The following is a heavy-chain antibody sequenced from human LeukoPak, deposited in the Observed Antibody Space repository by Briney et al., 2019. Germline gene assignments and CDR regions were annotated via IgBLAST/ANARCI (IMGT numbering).Heavy chain of an antibody. D-gene: IGHD5-12*01. CDR2: TYYRSKWSH. CDR1: GPTVSSNSAS. Sequence: SQTLSLTCALSGPTVSSNSASWNWFRESPSRGLEWLGRTYYRSKWSHNYAPSVESRITINPDTSNNQFSLQLNSVTPEDTAVYYCARDANSGYEWGPFDPWGQGTLVTVSS. V-gene: IGHV6-1*01. CDR3: ARDANSGYEWGPFDP. J-gene: IGHJ5*02.